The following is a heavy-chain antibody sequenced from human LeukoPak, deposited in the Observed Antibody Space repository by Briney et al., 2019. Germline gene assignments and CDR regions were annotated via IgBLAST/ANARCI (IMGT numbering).Heavy chain of an antibody. Sequence: GESLKISCKGSGYSFTSYWVGWVRQMPGKGLEWMGIIYSGDSETRYSPSFQGQVTISADKSINTAYLQWGSLKASDTAMYYCARSAGSSSSWEFDYWGQGTLVTVSS. CDR3: ARSAGSSSSWEFDY. CDR2: IYSGDSET. CDR1: GYSFTSYW. J-gene: IGHJ4*02. V-gene: IGHV5-51*01. D-gene: IGHD6-13*01.